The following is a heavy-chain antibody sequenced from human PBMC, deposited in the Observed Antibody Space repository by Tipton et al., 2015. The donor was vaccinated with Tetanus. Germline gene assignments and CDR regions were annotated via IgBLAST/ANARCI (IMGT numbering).Heavy chain of an antibody. CDR3: AKDISYRYFSLVDV. CDR2: ISWNSGSI. D-gene: IGHD3-16*02. J-gene: IGHJ6*02. Sequence: QLVQSGGGLVQPGRSLRLSCAASGFTFDDYAMHWVRQAPGKGLEWVSGISWNSGSIGYADSVKGRFTISRDNAKNSLYLQMNSLRAEDTALYYCAKDISYRYFSLVDVWGQGTTVTVSS. V-gene: IGHV3-9*01. CDR1: GFTFDDYA.